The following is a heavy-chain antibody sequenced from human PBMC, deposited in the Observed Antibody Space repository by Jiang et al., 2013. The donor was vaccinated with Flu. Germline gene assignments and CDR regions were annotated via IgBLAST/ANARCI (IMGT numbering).Heavy chain of an antibody. V-gene: IGHV3-30*03. CDR2: ISYDGSNK. Sequence: VQLLESGGGVVQPGRSLRLSCAASGFTFSSYGMHWVHQAPGKGLEWVAVISYDGSNKYYADSVKGRFTISRDNAKNSLYLQMNSLRAEDTAVYYCARGATGSETYFDYWGQGTLVTVSS. CDR3: ARGATGSETYFDY. CDR1: GFTFSSYG. J-gene: IGHJ4*02. D-gene: IGHD2-15*01.